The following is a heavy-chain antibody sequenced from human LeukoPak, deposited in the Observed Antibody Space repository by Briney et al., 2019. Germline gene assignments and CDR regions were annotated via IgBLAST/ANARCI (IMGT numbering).Heavy chain of an antibody. V-gene: IGHV4-59*13. J-gene: IGHJ6*02. CDR1: GGSIISYY. CDR2: IYYSGST. CDR3: ARAFYSSSWYSYYYGMDV. D-gene: IGHD6-13*01. Sequence: SETLSLTCTVSGGSIISYYWSWIRQPPGKGLEWIGYIYYSGSTNYNPSLKSRVTISVDTSMNQFSLKLSSVTAADTAVYYCARAFYSSSWYSYYYGMDVWGQGTTVTVSS.